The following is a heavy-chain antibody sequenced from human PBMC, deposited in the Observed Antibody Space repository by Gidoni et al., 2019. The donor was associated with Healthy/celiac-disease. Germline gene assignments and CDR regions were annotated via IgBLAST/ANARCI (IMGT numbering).Heavy chain of an antibody. CDR3: ARWTSGYSYGKDPNDAFDI. CDR2: IYPGDSDT. V-gene: IGHV5-51*01. Sequence: EVQLVQSVAEVTKPGESLKIPCKGSGNSFTSYWTGWVRQMPGKGLEWMGCIYPGDSDTSYSPSFQGQVTISADKSISTAYLQWSSLKASDTAMYYCARWTSGYSYGKDPNDAFDIWGQGTMVTVSS. J-gene: IGHJ3*02. D-gene: IGHD5-18*01. CDR1: GNSFTSYW.